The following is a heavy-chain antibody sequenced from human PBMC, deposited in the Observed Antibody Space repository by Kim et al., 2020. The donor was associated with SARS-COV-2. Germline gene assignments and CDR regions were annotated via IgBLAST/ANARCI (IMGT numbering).Heavy chain of an antibody. CDR2: INAGNGDT. Sequence: ASVKVSCKASGYTFTRHAMHWVRQAPGQRFEWMGWINAGNGDTHYSQKFQGRVAITRDTPASTAYMELSSLTSEDTAVYYCAMLYYYGSGTYHNPFDNWGQGTLITVSS. J-gene: IGHJ4*02. CDR3: AMLYYYGSGTYHNPFDN. CDR1: GYTFTRHA. D-gene: IGHD3-10*01. V-gene: IGHV1-3*01.